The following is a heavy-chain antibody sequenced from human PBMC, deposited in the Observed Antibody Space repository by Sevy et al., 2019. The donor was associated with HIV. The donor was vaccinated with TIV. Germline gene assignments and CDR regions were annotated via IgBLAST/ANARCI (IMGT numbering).Heavy chain of an antibody. CDR2: ISRTSTTT. V-gene: IGHV3-48*02. CDR1: GFTFSTYS. J-gene: IGHJ5*02. D-gene: IGHD3-22*01. Sequence: GGSLRLSCKASGFTFSTYSMHWVRQAPGKGLEWVLSISRTSTTTYYADSAKGRFIISEDNAKNSLYLQMNSLRDEDTAVYYCAREAYYYDSREENWFDPWGQGTLVTVSS. CDR3: AREAYYYDSREENWFDP.